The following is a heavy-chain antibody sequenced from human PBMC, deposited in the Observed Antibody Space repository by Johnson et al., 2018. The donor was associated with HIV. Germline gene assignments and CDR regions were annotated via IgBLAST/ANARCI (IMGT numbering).Heavy chain of an antibody. J-gene: IGHJ3*02. D-gene: IGHD4-11*01. V-gene: IGHV3-30-3*01. CDR2: ISYDGSNK. CDR3: GRDINYSNYVTDAFDI. CDR1: GFTFSSYA. Sequence: QVHLVESGGGVVQPGRSLRLSCAASGFTFSSYAMHWVRQAPGKGLEWVAVISYDGSNKYYADSVKGRFTISRDSSKNMLYLQMNSLRTEDTAVYYCGRDINYSNYVTDAFDIWGQGTVVTVSS.